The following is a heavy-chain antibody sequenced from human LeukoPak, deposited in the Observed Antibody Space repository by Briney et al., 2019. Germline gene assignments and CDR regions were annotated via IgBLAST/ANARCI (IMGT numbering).Heavy chain of an antibody. CDR1: GLTFSNYG. Sequence: GGSLRLSCAAAGLTFSNYGMHWVRQAPGKGLQWVAYIRYDGRNKYSADSVKGRFTIYRDNSKSTLYLQMNSLRPEDTAVYYCSKGGSNNWSFDNWGRGTVVTVSS. J-gene: IGHJ4*02. CDR3: SKGGSNNWSFDN. V-gene: IGHV3-30*02. D-gene: IGHD1-1*01. CDR2: IRYDGRNK.